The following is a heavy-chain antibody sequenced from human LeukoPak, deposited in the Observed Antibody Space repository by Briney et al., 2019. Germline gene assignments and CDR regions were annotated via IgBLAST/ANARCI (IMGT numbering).Heavy chain of an antibody. CDR1: GFTFSSYG. CDR3: ARGKVHYGSGSYQTY. V-gene: IGHV3-33*01. D-gene: IGHD3-10*01. CDR2: IWYDGSSK. J-gene: IGHJ4*02. Sequence: PGRSLRLSCAASGFTFSSYGMHWVRQAPGKGLEWVALIWYDGSSKHYADSVRGRFTISRDNSKNTLFLELNSLRVDDTAVYYCARGKVHYGSGSYQTYWGQGTLVTVSS.